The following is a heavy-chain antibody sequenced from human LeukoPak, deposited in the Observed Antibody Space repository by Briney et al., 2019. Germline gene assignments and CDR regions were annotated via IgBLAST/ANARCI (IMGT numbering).Heavy chain of an antibody. CDR1: GFTVSSSY. V-gene: IGHV3-66*02. CDR3: ARAFVTAAGFFDN. J-gene: IGHJ4*02. Sequence: GGSLRLSCAASGFTVSSSYMSWVRQAPGKGLEWVSVIYSGGDTHYAGSVKGRFTISRDNSVNTLYLQMNSLRTEDTAVYYCARAFVTAAGFFDNWGQGTLVTVSS. CDR2: IYSGGDT. D-gene: IGHD6-13*01.